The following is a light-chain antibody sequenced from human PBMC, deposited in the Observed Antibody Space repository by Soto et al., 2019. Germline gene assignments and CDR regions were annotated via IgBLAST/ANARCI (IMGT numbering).Light chain of an antibody. CDR3: QQSFSTPRT. V-gene: IGKV1-39*01. CDR1: QSISNY. Sequence: DIQMTQSPSSLSASVGDRVTITCRASQSISNYLNWYQHKLGKAPKLLIYDASRLQSGVPSRFSGSGSGTDFTLTISSLQPEDFATYYCQQSFSTPRTFGQGTKVDIK. J-gene: IGKJ1*01. CDR2: DAS.